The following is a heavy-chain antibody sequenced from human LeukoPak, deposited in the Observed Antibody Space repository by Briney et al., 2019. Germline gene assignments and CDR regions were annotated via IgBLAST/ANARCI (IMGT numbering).Heavy chain of an antibody. CDR3: ASILVVTAIRGQGADY. D-gene: IGHD2-21*02. J-gene: IGHJ4*02. V-gene: IGHV3-21*01. Sequence: GGSLRLSCVASEFTFSSYSMNWVRQAPGKGLEWVSSISSSSSYIYYADSVKGRFTISRDNAKNSLYLQMNSLRAEDTAVYYCASILVVTAIRGQGADYWGQGTLVTVSS. CDR1: EFTFSSYS. CDR2: ISSSSSYI.